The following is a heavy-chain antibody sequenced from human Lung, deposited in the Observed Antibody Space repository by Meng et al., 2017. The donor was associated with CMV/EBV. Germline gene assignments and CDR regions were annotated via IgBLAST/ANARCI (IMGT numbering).Heavy chain of an antibody. CDR2: IRVYNGDT. J-gene: IGHJ5*02. CDR3: ARRGPSYCGVDCLAWFDP. D-gene: IGHD2-21*01. CDR1: GYTFTSYG. V-gene: IGHV1-18*03. Sequence: ASXXVSXKASGYTFTSYGINWVRQAPGQGLEWMGWIRVYNGDTKYAQKFQGRVTMTTDTSTSTAYMELRSLRSDDMAVYYCARRGPSYCGVDCLAWFDPWGQGTLVTVSS.